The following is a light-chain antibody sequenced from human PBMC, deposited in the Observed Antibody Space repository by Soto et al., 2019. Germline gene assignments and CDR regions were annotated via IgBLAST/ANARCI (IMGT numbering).Light chain of an antibody. CDR1: QDISNY. CDR2: DAS. Sequence: DIQMTQSPSSLSASVGDRVTITCQASQDISNYLNWYQQKPGKAPKLLIYDASNLETGVPSRFSGSGSGTEFNFTISSLQPEDIATYSCQQYDNLPITFGQGTRLEIK. V-gene: IGKV1-33*01. CDR3: QQYDNLPIT. J-gene: IGKJ5*01.